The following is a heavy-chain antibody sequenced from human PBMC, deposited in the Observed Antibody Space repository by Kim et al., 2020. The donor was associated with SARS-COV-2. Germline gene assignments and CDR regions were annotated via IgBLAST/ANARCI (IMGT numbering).Heavy chain of an antibody. D-gene: IGHD6-6*01. Sequence: GNTNYAQKVQGRVTMTTDTSTSTAYMELRSLRSDDTAMYYCAISGQLDYWGQGTLVTVSS. CDR3: AISGQLDY. V-gene: IGHV1-18*01. CDR2: GNT. J-gene: IGHJ4*02.